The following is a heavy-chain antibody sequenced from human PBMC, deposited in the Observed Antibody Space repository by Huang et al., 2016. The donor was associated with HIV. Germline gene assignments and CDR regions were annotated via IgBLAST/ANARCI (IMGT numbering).Heavy chain of an antibody. Sequence: QLQLQGSGPGLVKPSETLSLTCTVSGGSITSSSYYWGWIRQPPGKGLAWVGSIYYRGSTYYNPSLKSRVTVSVDTSKNQVSLKLSSVTAADTAVYYCARHFSYYDSSGYTPWDAFDIWGQGTMVTVSS. D-gene: IGHD3-22*01. CDR2: IYYRGST. CDR1: GGSITSSSYY. J-gene: IGHJ3*02. V-gene: IGHV4-39*01. CDR3: ARHFSYYDSSGYTPWDAFDI.